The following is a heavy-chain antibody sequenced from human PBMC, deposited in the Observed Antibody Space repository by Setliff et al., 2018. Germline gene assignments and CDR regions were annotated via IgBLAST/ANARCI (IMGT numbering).Heavy chain of an antibody. CDR2: IYYSGST. J-gene: IGHJ6*04. V-gene: IGHV4-31*03. CDR3: ARSRTIAVKGGVFAV. CDR1: GASISSDGYY. Sequence: SETLSLTCSVSGASISSDGYYWSWIRQYPGKGLEWIGYIYYSGSTYYNPSLKSRVTISLDTSENQFSLELSSVTAADTAVYYSARSRTIAVKGGVFAVWGKGTTVTVSS. D-gene: IGHD6-19*01.